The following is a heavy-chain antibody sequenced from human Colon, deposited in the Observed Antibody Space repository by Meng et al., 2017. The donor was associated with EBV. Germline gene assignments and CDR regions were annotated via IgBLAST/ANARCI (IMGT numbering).Heavy chain of an antibody. CDR2: IYHGVNI. CDR1: CDSIPSGDYS. J-gene: IGHJ5*02. Sequence: LQRSGSGLVRPSQNLSLTCASSCDSIPSGDYSWTWIRQPPGKGLEWIGYIYHGVNIYYTPSLRSRVTISVDKSRNQFSLKLTSVSAADTAVYYCVRDTRRGGGWFDPWGQGTLVTVSS. CDR3: VRDTRRGGGWFDP. V-gene: IGHV4-30-2*01. D-gene: IGHD3-10*01.